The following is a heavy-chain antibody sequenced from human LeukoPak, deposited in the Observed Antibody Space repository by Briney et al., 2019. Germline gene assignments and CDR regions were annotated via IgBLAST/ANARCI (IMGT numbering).Heavy chain of an antibody. D-gene: IGHD5-18*01. Sequence: ASVKVSCKASGYTFTSYGISWVRQAPGQGLEWMGWISAYNGNTNYAQKLQGRVTMTTDTSTSTAYMELRSLRSDDTAVYYCALLRGYSYGYYTYYYMDVWGKGTTVTTSS. CDR1: GYTFTSYG. V-gene: IGHV1-18*01. CDR3: ALLRGYSYGYYTYYYMDV. CDR2: ISAYNGNT. J-gene: IGHJ6*03.